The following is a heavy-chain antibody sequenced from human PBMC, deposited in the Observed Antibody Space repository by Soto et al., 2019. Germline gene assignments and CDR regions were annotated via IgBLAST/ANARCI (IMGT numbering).Heavy chain of an antibody. CDR3: ARDTSGWSLNGLDV. CDR1: GSAITRYY. J-gene: IGHJ6*02. Sequence: QVDLVQSGAEVKKPGASVTISCKASGSAITRYYIHWERQAPGRGLEWMGIINPGGGSASYAQKFQGRVTIDKERSTGTVYMDLRSMTTEDTAVYYCARDTSGWSLNGLDVWGQGTTVNVSS. D-gene: IGHD6-19*01. CDR2: INPGGGSA. V-gene: IGHV1-46*01.